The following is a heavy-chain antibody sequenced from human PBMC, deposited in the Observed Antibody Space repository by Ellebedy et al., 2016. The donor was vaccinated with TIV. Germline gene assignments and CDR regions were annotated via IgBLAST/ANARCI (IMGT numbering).Heavy chain of an antibody. CDR1: GYSFTKHW. D-gene: IGHD6-19*01. Sequence: ASVKVSXKTSGYSFTKHWIAWVRQMPGKGLEWMGFIYPDDSDARYSPSFQGQVTISSDKSINTAYLQWSGLKASDTAIYFCARLRDALADEIDYWGQGTLVTVSS. V-gene: IGHV5-51*01. CDR2: IYPDDSDA. CDR3: ARLRDALADEIDY. J-gene: IGHJ4*02.